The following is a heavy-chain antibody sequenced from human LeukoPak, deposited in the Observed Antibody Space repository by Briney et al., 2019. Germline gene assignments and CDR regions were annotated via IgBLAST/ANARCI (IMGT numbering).Heavy chain of an antibody. V-gene: IGHV3-7*01. CDR3: ATDRDNSDWQKRFDS. CDR2: INQDASEI. J-gene: IGHJ4*02. Sequence: PGGSLRLSCAASGFTFSTYWMNWYRQAPGKGPEWVGNINQDASEIDYVDSVRGRFTISRDNAKISLHLQMNSLRAEDTAVYYCATDRDNSDWQKRFDSWGQGTLVTVSS. CDR1: GFTFSTYW. D-gene: IGHD2-21*02.